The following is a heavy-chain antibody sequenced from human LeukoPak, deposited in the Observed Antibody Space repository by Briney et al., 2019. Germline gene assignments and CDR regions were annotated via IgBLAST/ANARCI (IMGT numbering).Heavy chain of an antibody. V-gene: IGHV3-33*01. Sequence: PGGPLRLSCAASGFTFSNYDMHWVRQAPGKGLEWVAVIWFDGSNKVYADSVKGRFTISRDNSKNTLYLQMNSLRAEDTAVYYCASSAGALIDCWGQGTLVTVTS. CDR3: ASSAGALIDC. D-gene: IGHD6-13*01. CDR1: GFTFSNYD. J-gene: IGHJ4*02. CDR2: IWFDGSNK.